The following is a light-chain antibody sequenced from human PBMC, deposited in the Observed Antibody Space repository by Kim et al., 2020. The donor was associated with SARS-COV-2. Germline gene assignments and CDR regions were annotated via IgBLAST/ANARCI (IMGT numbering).Light chain of an antibody. Sequence: ASISGKASQRLLDRDRKTYLYWYVQKPGQSPQLPISEVLNRFSGVPDRFSGSGSGTDFTLNISRVETEDVGVYYCMQSVQLPSITFGQGTRLEIK. J-gene: IGKJ5*01. V-gene: IGKV2D-29*02. CDR1: QRLLDRDRKTY. CDR3: MQSVQLPSIT. CDR2: EVL.